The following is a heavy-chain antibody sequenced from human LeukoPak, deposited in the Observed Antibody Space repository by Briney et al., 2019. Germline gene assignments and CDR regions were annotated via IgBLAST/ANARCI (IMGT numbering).Heavy chain of an antibody. J-gene: IGHJ4*02. V-gene: IGHV3-48*03. Sequence: GGSLRLSCAASGFTFNTYAMSWVRQAPGKGLEWVSWISTSGSTLNYADSVKGRFTVSRDNARNSLYLQMNSLRAEDTAVYYCARDGPGYSFDYWGQGTLVTVSS. CDR1: GFTFNTYA. CDR2: ISTSGSTL. D-gene: IGHD5-18*01. CDR3: ARDGPGYSFDY.